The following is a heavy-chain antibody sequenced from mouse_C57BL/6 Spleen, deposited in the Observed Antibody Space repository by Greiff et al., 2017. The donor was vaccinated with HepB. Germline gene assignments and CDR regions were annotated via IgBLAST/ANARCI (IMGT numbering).Heavy chain of an antibody. CDR3: ARAPHYYGSSLDWYFDV. CDR1: GFSLTSYG. J-gene: IGHJ1*03. CDR2: IWSGGST. Sequence: VQLQQSGPGLVQPSQSLSITCTVSGFSLTSYGVHWVRQSPGKGLEWLGVIWSGGSTDYNAAFISRLSISKDNSKSQVFFKMNSLQADDTAIYYCARAPHYYGSSLDWYFDVWGTGTTVTVSS. V-gene: IGHV2-2*01. D-gene: IGHD1-1*01.